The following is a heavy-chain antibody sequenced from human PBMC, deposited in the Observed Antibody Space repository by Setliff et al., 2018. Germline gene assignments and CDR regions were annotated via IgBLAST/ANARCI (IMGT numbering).Heavy chain of an antibody. CDR2: IIPIFGTT. CDR3: VREGVHSRSSTDYRYYMDV. Sequence: SVKVSCKASGGTFKNYGISWVRQAPGQGLEWIGGIIPIFGTTNYAQKFQGRATIITDESTSTAYMELSSLRSEDTAVYYCVREGVHSRSSTDYRYYMDVWGKGTTVTVSS. CDR1: GGTFKNYG. J-gene: IGHJ6*03. D-gene: IGHD6-6*01. V-gene: IGHV1-69*05.